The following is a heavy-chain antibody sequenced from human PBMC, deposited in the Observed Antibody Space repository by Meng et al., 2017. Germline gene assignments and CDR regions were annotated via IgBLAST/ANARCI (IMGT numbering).Heavy chain of an antibody. CDR1: GFTFDDYG. J-gene: IGHJ4*02. Sequence: GESLKISCAASGFTFDDYGMSWVRQAPGKGLEWVSGINWNGGSTGYADSVKGRFTISRDNAKNSLYLQMNSLGAEDTALYYCARGTVTTDSPDYWGQGTLVTVSS. D-gene: IGHD4-17*01. CDR2: INWNGGST. CDR3: ARGTVTTDSPDY. V-gene: IGHV3-20*04.